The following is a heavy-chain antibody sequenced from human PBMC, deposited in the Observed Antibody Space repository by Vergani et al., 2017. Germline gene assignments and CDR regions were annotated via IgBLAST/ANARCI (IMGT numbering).Heavy chain of an antibody. J-gene: IGHJ5*02. CDR3: ARERLLDDILAGSPNWFDP. Sequence: QVQLVQSGAEVKKPGASVKVSCKASGYTFTSYGISWVRQAPGQGLEWMGWISAYNGNTNYAQKFQGRVTMTRDTSISTAYMELSRLRSDDTAVYYCARERLLDDILAGSPNWFDPWSEGSLVTVSS. V-gene: IGHV1-18*01. CDR2: ISAYNGNT. CDR1: GYTFTSYG. D-gene: IGHD3-9*01.